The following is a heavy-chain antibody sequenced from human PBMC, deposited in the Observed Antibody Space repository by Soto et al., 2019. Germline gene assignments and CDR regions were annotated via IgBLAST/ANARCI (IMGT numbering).Heavy chain of an antibody. CDR2: IYYSGST. J-gene: IGHJ6*03. V-gene: IGHV4-59*01. CDR1: GGSISSYY. Sequence: SETLSLTCTVSGGSISSYYWSWIRQPPGKGLEWIGYIYYSGSTNYNPSLKSRVTISVDTSKNQFSLKLSSVTAADTAVYYCARNGLGRYDFWSGYYISGYYYYYMDVWGKGTTVTVSS. D-gene: IGHD3-3*01. CDR3: ARNGLGRYDFWSGYYISGYYYYYMDV.